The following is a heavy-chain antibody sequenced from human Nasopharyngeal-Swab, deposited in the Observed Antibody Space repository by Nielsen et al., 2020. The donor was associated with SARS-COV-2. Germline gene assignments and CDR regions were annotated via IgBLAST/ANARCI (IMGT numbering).Heavy chain of an antibody. V-gene: IGHV4-39*07. CDR3: ARAEGATSAYYFDY. D-gene: IGHD1-26*01. CDR2: INHSGST. Sequence: SQTLSLTCTVSGGSISSGDYYWSWIRQPPGKGLEWIGEINHSGSTNYNPSLKSRVTISVDTSKNQFSLKLSSVTAADTAVYYCARAEGATSAYYFDYWGQGTLVTVSS. J-gene: IGHJ4*02. CDR1: GGSISSGDYY.